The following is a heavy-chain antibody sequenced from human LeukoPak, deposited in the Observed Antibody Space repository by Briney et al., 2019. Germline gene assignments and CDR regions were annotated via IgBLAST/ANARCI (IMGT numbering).Heavy chain of an antibody. CDR1: GGSISSSSYY. J-gene: IGHJ5*02. V-gene: IGHV4-39*01. D-gene: IGHD6-19*01. Sequence: SETLSLTCTVSGGSISSSSYYWGWIRQPPGKGLEWIGSIYYSGSTYYNPSLKSRVTISVDTSKNQFSLKLSSVTAADTAVYYCARHMKRFSVAPVINWFDPWGQGTLVTVSS. CDR2: IYYSGST. CDR3: ARHMKRFSVAPVINWFDP.